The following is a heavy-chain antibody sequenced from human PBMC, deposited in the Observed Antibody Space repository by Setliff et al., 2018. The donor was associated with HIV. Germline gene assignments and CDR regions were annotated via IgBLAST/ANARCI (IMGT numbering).Heavy chain of an antibody. CDR3: ARGELGYCSITSCYAGWFDP. Sequence: ASVKVSCKTSGYTFTGYYIHWVRQAPGQGLEWMGWINPNTGVTTYALKFQGRVTITRDTSISTAYMELSRLRSDDTAVYYCARGELGYCSITSCYAGWFDPWGLGTLVTVSS. D-gene: IGHD2-2*01. CDR2: INPNTGVT. V-gene: IGHV1-2*02. CDR1: GYTFTGYY. J-gene: IGHJ5*02.